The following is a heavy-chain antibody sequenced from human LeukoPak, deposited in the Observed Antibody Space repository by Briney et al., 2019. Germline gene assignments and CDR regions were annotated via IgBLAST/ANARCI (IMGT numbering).Heavy chain of an antibody. J-gene: IGHJ4*02. D-gene: IGHD6-13*01. Sequence: ASVNVSCKASGYTFTSYDINWVRQATGQGLEWMGWMNPNSGNTGYAQKFQGRVTMTRNTSISTAYMELSSLRSEDTAVYYCARGSIAAAGIDDYWGQGTLVTVSS. CDR1: GYTFTSYD. V-gene: IGHV1-8*01. CDR2: MNPNSGNT. CDR3: ARGSIAAAGIDDY.